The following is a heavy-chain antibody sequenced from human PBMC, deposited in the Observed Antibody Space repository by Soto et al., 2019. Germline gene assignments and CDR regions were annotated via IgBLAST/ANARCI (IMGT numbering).Heavy chain of an antibody. Sequence: SETLSLTCTVSGGSISSYYWSWIRQPPGKGLEWIGYIYYSGSTNYNPSLKSRVTISVDTSKNQFSLKLSSVTAADTAVYYCARDRRQPRELRFDYWGQGTLVTVSS. CDR1: GGSISSYY. V-gene: IGHV4-59*01. CDR2: IYYSGST. J-gene: IGHJ4*02. CDR3: ARDRRQPRELRFDY. D-gene: IGHD1-7*01.